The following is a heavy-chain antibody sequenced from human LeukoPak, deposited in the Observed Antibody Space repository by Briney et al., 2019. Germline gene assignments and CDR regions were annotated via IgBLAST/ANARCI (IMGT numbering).Heavy chain of an antibody. V-gene: IGHV1-18*01. CDR1: GYSFTKYG. CDR2: ISCYNGHT. J-gene: IGHJ4*02. D-gene: IGHD6-6*01. CDR3: ARREGRSASPFFFDS. Sequence: ASVKVSRKASGYSFTKYGLNWVRQAPGQGLQWMGWISCYNGHTHYAQNFQGRVTMTTDTSTNTAYMELRGLRSDDTAIYYCARREGRSASPFFFDSWGQGTLVTVSS.